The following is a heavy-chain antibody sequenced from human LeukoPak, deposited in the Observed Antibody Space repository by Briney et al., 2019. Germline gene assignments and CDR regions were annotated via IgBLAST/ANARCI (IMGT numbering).Heavy chain of an antibody. Sequence: PSETLSLTCAVSGGSISSSNWWSWVRQPPGKGLEWIGEINHSGSTNYNPSLKSRVTIVGTSKNQFSLKLSSVTAADTAVYYCARAALRTPLTYFDYWGQGTLVTVSS. CDR2: INHSGST. CDR1: GGSISSSNW. V-gene: IGHV4-4*02. CDR3: ARAALRTPLTYFDY. D-gene: IGHD5-12*01. J-gene: IGHJ4*02.